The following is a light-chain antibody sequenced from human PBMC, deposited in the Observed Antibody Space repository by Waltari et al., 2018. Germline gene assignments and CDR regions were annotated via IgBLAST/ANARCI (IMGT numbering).Light chain of an antibody. CDR1: SSNIGTNT. V-gene: IGLV1-44*01. Sequence: QSVLTQPPSASGTPGQRVTISCSGSSSNIGTNTVNWYQQLPGTAPKRRIYNNKRLPSWVPDRFAGSKAGTSASLAISGLQSEDEADYYCAAWDDSLNGFYVVGTGTKVTVL. J-gene: IGLJ1*01. CDR3: AAWDDSLNGFYV. CDR2: NNK.